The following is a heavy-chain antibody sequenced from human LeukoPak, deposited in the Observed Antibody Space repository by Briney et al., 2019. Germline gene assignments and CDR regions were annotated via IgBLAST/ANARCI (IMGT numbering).Heavy chain of an antibody. Sequence: GGSLRLSCAASGFTFSSYSMNWVRQAPGKGLEWVSYISSSSSTMYYADSVKGRFTISRDNAKNSLYLQMSSLRAEDTAVYYCARVYNGGWHFDYWGQGALVTVSS. J-gene: IGHJ4*02. CDR3: ARVYNGGWHFDY. V-gene: IGHV3-48*01. CDR1: GFTFSSYS. CDR2: ISSSSSTM. D-gene: IGHD6-19*01.